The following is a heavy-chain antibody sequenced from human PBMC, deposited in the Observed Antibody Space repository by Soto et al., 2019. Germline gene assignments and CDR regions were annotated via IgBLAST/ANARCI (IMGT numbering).Heavy chain of an antibody. J-gene: IGHJ4*02. Sequence: GGSLRLSCAASGFTFSTYTMSWVRQPPGKGLEWVSAVLQTGSSTFYADSVKGRFTISRDNSKNTLYLQMNNLRAEDTAVYYCAKDFTPDGYWDFDYWGQGTLVTVSS. V-gene: IGHV3-23*01. CDR2: VLQTGSST. CDR3: AKDFTPDGYWDFDY. D-gene: IGHD6-25*01. CDR1: GFTFSTYT.